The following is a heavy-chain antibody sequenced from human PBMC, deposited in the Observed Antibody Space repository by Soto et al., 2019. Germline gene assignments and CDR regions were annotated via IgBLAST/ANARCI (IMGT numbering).Heavy chain of an antibody. CDR2: ISYDGSNK. CDR3: ARDRPGKGITHGAFDI. V-gene: IGHV3-30*09. CDR1: GFTFSSYA. J-gene: IGHJ3*02. D-gene: IGHD3-10*01. Sequence: GGSLRLSCAASGFTFSSYAMHWVRQAPGKGLEWVAVISYDGSNKYYADSVKGRFAISRDNSKNTLYLQMNSLRAEDTTVYYCARDRPGKGITHGAFDIWGQGTMVTVSS.